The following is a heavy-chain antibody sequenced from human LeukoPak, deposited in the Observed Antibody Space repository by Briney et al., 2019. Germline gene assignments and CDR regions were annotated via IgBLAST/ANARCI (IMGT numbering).Heavy chain of an antibody. J-gene: IGHJ1*01. D-gene: IGHD3-10*01. Sequence: PGGFLRLSCVASGFTFSNYAMSWVRQAPGMGLEWVSALSGSGTKTYYADSMKGRFTISRDNSKTTLYLQVNSLRAEDTAVYYCAKHPDVGSYYYFQHWGQGTLVTVSS. V-gene: IGHV3-23*01. CDR3: AKHPDVGSYYYFQH. CDR2: LSGSGTKT. CDR1: GFTFSNYA.